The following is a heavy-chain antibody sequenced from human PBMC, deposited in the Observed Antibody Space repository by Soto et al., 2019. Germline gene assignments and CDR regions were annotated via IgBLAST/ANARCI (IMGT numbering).Heavy chain of an antibody. CDR1: GYTFSAYT. CDR3: ARDTETLGTSSNDALDI. D-gene: IGHD3-10*01. J-gene: IGHJ3*02. V-gene: IGHV1-3*01. CDR2: INAVSGNT. Sequence: QAQLVQSGAEMKKPGASVKVSCKATGYTFSAYTMNWVRQAPGQRLEWMGWINAVSGNTKYSQNCQGRFSITRETYKSTVYMELTGLTTEDTAVYYCARDTETLGTSSNDALDIWGQGTMVTVSS.